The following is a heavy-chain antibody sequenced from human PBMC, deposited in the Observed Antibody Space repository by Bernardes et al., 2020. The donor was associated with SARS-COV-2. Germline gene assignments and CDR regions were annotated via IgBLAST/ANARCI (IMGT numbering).Heavy chain of an antibody. Sequence: GGSLRLSCAASGFTFDNYAMNWVRQAPGKGLEWVSAIGGSGGNTYYADSVKGRFTISRDNSKKEVYLHMNNLRADDTALYHCTKDPGRMSAYWGKGVLVTVSS. CDR1: GFTFDNYA. CDR3: TKDPGRMSAY. J-gene: IGHJ4*02. V-gene: IGHV3-23*01. CDR2: IGGSGGNT. D-gene: IGHD1-26*01.